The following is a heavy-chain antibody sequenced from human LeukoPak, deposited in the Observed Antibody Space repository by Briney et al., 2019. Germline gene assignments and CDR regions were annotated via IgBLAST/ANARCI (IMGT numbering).Heavy chain of an antibody. Sequence: GGSLRLSCAASGFTFSDHYMDWVRQAPGKGLEWVGRTRNKAHSYTTAYAASVKGRFTISRDDSKSSLYLQMNSLKTEDTAVYYCARDPGRYYFDYWGQGTLVTVSS. CDR3: ARDPGRYYFDY. CDR2: TRNKAHSYTT. V-gene: IGHV3-72*01. CDR1: GFTFSDHY. J-gene: IGHJ4*02.